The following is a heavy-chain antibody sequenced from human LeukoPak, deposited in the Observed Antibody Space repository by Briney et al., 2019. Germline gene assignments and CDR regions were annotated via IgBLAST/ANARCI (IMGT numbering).Heavy chain of an antibody. CDR1: GYIFTSYA. V-gene: IGHV1-3*01. CDR2: ITAGNGNT. Sequence: GASVKVSCKASGYIFTSYAMHWVRQAPGQRLEWMGWITAGNGNTKYSQKFQGRVTITRDTSASTAYMELSSLRSEDTAVYYCARGEGYDILTGYYKTDWFDHWGQGTLVTVSS. J-gene: IGHJ5*02. D-gene: IGHD3-9*01. CDR3: ARGEGYDILTGYYKTDWFDH.